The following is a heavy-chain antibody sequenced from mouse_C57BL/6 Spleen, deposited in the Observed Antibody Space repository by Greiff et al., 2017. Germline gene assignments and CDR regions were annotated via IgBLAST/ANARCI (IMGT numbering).Heavy chain of an antibody. J-gene: IGHJ4*01. Sequence: DVMLVESGGGLVKPGGSLKLSCAASGFTFSSYTMSWVRQTPEKRLEWVATISGGGGNTYYPDSVKGRFTISRDNAKNTLYLQMSSLRSADTALYYCAIHEDGYYGYAMDYWGQGTSVTVSS. D-gene: IGHD2-3*01. V-gene: IGHV5-9*01. CDR1: GFTFSSYT. CDR3: AIHEDGYYGYAMDY. CDR2: ISGGGGNT.